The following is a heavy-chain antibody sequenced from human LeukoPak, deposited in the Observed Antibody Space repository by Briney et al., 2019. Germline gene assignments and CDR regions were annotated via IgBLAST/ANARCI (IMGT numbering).Heavy chain of an antibody. D-gene: IGHD1-14*01. Sequence: GGSLRLSCAASGFTFSDAWMSWVRQAPDKGLEWIGRIKRKTDGGTTDYAAPVKGRFTISRDDSKNTLYLQMNSLKIEDTAVYHCTDPTRQGPHYWGQGTLVTVSS. CDR3: TDPTRQGPHY. CDR1: GFTFSDAW. CDR2: IKRKTDGGTT. J-gene: IGHJ4*02. V-gene: IGHV3-15*01.